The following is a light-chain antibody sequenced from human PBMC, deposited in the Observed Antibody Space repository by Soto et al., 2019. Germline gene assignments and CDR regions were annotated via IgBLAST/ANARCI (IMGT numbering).Light chain of an antibody. V-gene: IGKV3-11*01. Sequence: ESVLTQSPATLSLSPGERATLSCRASPSVSNSFAWYQHKPGQAPRLLIYDASNRATGVPTRFSGSGSGTDFTLTISSLETEDFAVYYCQQGNKWPPVTFGAGSRVEIK. CDR2: DAS. CDR1: PSVSNS. CDR3: QQGNKWPPVT. J-gene: IGKJ4*01.